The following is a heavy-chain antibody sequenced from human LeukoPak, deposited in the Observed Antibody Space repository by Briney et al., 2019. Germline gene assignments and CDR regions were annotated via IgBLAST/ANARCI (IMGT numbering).Heavy chain of an antibody. Sequence: GGSLRLSCTASGFTFINFAMYWVRQAPGKGLEWVSAISGSGGSTYCADSVKGRFTISRDNSKNTLYLQMNSLRAEDTAVYYCAKVSIAAAGKFDYWGQGTLVTVSS. CDR3: AKVSIAAAGKFDY. V-gene: IGHV3-23*01. J-gene: IGHJ4*02. CDR1: GFTFINFA. D-gene: IGHD6-13*01. CDR2: ISGSGGST.